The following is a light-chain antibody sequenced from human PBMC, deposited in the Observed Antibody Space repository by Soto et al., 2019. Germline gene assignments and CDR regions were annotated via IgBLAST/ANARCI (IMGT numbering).Light chain of an antibody. CDR1: SSNIGNNY. CDR2: ENN. J-gene: IGLJ2*01. CDR3: GTWDSNLSAVV. Sequence: QSVLTQPPSVSAAPGQKVTISCSGSSSNIGNNYISWYQQLPGTAPKLLLYENNKRPSGIPDRFSGSKSGTSATLGITGLQTGDEPDYYCGTWDSNLSAVVFGGGTKVTVL. V-gene: IGLV1-51*02.